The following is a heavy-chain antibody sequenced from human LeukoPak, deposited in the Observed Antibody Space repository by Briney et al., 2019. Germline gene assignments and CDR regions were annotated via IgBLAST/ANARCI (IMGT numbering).Heavy chain of an antibody. CDR2: IIPIFGTA. V-gene: IGHV1-69*01. CDR1: GGTFSSYA. D-gene: IGHD5-24*01. CDR3: ARVRDGYNDAYDI. J-gene: IGHJ3*02. Sequence: SVKVSCKASGGTFSSYAISWVRQAPGQGLEWMGGIIPIFGTANYAQKFQGRVTITADESTSTAYMELSSLRSEDTAVYYCARVRDGYNDAYDIWGQGTMVTVPS.